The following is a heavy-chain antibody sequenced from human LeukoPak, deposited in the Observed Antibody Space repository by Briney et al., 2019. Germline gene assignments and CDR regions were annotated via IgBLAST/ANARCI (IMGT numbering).Heavy chain of an antibody. D-gene: IGHD6-19*01. CDR3: ATGIAVAGTKNY. J-gene: IGHJ4*02. V-gene: IGHV1-24*01. CDR2: FDPEDGET. CDR1: GYTLTELS. Sequence: GASVKVSCKVSGYTLTELSMHWVRQAPGKGLEWMGGFDPEDGETIYAQKFQGRVTMTEDTSTDTAYMELSSLRSEDTAVYYCATGIAVAGTKNYWGQGTLVTASS.